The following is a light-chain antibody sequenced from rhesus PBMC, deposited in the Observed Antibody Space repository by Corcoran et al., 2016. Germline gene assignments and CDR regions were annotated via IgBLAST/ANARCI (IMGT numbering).Light chain of an antibody. CDR2: EVT. V-gene: IGLV2-32*02. Sequence: QAALTQPRSVSGSPGQSVTISCTGTSSDIGGYNYVSWYQQHPGTAPKLMIYEVTKRPSGVSDRFSGSKSGNTASLTISGLQAEDETDYYCSSYAGRNTYIFGGGTRLTVL. CDR3: SSYAGRNTYI. J-gene: IGLJ1*01. CDR1: SSDIGGYNY.